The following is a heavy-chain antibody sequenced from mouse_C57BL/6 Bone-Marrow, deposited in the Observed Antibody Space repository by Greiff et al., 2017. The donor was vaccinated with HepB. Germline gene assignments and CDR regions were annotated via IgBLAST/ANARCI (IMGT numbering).Heavy chain of an antibody. CDR2: IYPGSGNT. CDR1: GYTFTDYY. D-gene: IGHD1-1*01. J-gene: IGHJ4*01. V-gene: IGHV1-76*01. CDR3: SRFPYGSRAYYAMDY. Sequence: QVQLQQSGAELVRPGASVKLSCKASGYTFTDYYINWVKQRPGQGLEWIARIYPGSGNTYYNEKFKGKATLTAEKSSSTAYMQLSSLTSEDSAVYFCSRFPYGSRAYYAMDYWGQGTSVTVSS.